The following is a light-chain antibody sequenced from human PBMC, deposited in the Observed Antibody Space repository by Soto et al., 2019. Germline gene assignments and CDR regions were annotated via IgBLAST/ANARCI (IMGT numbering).Light chain of an antibody. CDR1: QSVSSSY. CDR3: LQYGNSPQP. Sequence: EIVLTQSPGTLSLSPGERATLSCRASQSVSSSYLAWYQQKPGQAPRLLIYGASSRATGIPDRFSGSGSGTDFTLTISRLEPEDFAVYYCLQYGNSPQPFGQGTRLDLK. J-gene: IGKJ5*01. CDR2: GAS. V-gene: IGKV3-20*01.